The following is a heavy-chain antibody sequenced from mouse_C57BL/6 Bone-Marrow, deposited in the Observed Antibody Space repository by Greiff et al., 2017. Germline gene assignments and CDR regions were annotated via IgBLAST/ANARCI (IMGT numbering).Heavy chain of an antibody. CDR1: GFNIKDDY. CDR2: IDPENGDT. Sequence: VQLKQSGAELVRPGASVKLSCTASGFNIKDDYMHWVKQRPEQGLEWIGWIDPENGDTEYASKFQGKATITADTSSNTAYLQLTSQTSEDTAVYYCTTRSSCCGAMDYWGQGPSVTVSS. J-gene: IGHJ4*01. V-gene: IGHV14-4*01. D-gene: IGHD3-2*02. CDR3: TTRSSCCGAMDY.